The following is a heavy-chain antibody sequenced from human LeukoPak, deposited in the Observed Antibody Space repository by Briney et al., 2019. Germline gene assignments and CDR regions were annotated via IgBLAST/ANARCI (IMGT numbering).Heavy chain of an antibody. CDR2: IYYSGST. J-gene: IGHJ4*02. CDR3: ARQTFWSGYPPSDY. V-gene: IGHV4-30-4*08. CDR1: GGSISSGDYY. Sequence: SQTLSLTCTVSGGSISSGDYYWSWIRQPPGKGLEWIGYIYYSGSTYYNPSLKSRVTISVDMSKNQFSLKLSSVTAADTAVYYCARQTFWSGYPPSDYWGQGTLVTVSS. D-gene: IGHD3-3*01.